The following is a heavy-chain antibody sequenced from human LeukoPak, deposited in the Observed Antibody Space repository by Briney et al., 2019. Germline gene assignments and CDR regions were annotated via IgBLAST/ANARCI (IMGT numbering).Heavy chain of an antibody. D-gene: IGHD2-15*01. CDR1: GYTFTGYY. CDR2: INPNSGGT. J-gene: IGHJ6*02. CDR3: ATDYCSGGSCYPGNYYYYGMDV. Sequence: ASVKVSCKASGYTFTGYYMHWARQAPGQGLEWMGWINPNSGGTNYAQKFQGRVTMTRDTSISTAYMELSRLRSDDTAVYYCATDYCSGGSCYPGNYYYYGMDVWGQGTTVTVSS. V-gene: IGHV1-2*02.